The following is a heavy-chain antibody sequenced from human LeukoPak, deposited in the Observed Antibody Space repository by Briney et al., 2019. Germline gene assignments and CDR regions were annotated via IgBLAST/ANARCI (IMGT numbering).Heavy chain of an antibody. V-gene: IGHV1-69*05. Sequence: SVKVSCKASGDTFSSYAISWVRQAPGQGLEWMGRIIPIFGTANYAQKFQGRVTITTDESTSTAYMELSSLRSEDTAVYYCARGQRITMVRGVIMASSFDYWGQGTLVTVSS. CDR1: GDTFSSYA. CDR3: ARGQRITMVRGVIMASSFDY. J-gene: IGHJ4*02. CDR2: IIPIFGTA. D-gene: IGHD3-10*01.